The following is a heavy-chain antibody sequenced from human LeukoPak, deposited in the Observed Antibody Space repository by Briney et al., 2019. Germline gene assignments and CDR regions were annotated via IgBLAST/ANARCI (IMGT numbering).Heavy chain of an antibody. CDR2: ITGDGSST. D-gene: IGHD2-21*02. CDR1: GFTFSNYA. Sequence: PGASLRLSCAASGFTFSNYAMGWVRQAPGKGLEWVSAITGDGSSTYNADSVKGRSTVSRDNSKNTLYLQMNSLRAEDTATYYCAKARIVVVTALDYWGQGTLVIVSS. CDR3: AKARIVVVTALDY. V-gene: IGHV3-23*01. J-gene: IGHJ4*02.